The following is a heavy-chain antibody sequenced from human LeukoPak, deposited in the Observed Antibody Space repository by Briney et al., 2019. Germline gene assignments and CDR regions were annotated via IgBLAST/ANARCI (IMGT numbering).Heavy chain of an antibody. CDR3: ARVARDGYNPNFDY. CDR1: GGSISSYY. J-gene: IGHJ4*02. V-gene: IGHV4-59*01. D-gene: IGHD5-24*01. Sequence: SETLSLTCTVSGGSISSYYWSWIRQPPGKGLEWIGYIYYSGSTNYNPSLKSRVTISVDTSKNQFSLKLSSVTAADTAVYYCARVARDGYNPNFDYWGQGTLVTVSS. CDR2: IYYSGST.